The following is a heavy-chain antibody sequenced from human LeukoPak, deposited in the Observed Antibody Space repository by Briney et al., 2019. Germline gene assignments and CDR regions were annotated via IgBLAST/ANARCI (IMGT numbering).Heavy chain of an antibody. D-gene: IGHD3-22*01. CDR1: GFTFSSYS. Sequence: GGSLRLSCAASGFTFSSYSMNWVRQAPGKGLEWVSSISSSSSYIYYADSVKGRFTISRDNAKNSLYLQMNSLRAEDTAVYYCAATENYYDSSGWLSWGQGTLVTVSS. V-gene: IGHV3-21*04. CDR2: ISSSSSYI. CDR3: AATENYYDSSGWLS. J-gene: IGHJ5*02.